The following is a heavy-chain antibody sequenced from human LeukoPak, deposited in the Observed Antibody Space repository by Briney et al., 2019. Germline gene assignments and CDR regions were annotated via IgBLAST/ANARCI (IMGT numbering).Heavy chain of an antibody. J-gene: IGHJ4*02. CDR1: GYTFTSYG. V-gene: IGHV1-18*01. CDR2: ISAYNGNT. Sequence: GASVKVSCKASGYTFTSYGISWVRQAPGQGLEWMGWISAYNGNTNYAQKLQGRVTMTTDTSTSTAYMELRSLRSDDTAVYYCARGGHGYCSSTSCYGSFDYWGQGTLVTVSS. CDR3: ARGGHGYCSSTSCYGSFDY. D-gene: IGHD2-2*01.